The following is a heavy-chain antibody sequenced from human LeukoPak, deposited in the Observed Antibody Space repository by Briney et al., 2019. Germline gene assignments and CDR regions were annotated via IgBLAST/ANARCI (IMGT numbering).Heavy chain of an antibody. V-gene: IGHV3-33*01. CDR3: ARDSEYYDSMDY. D-gene: IGHD3-22*01. J-gene: IGHJ4*02. CDR1: GFSFSTYG. CDR2: IWNAGTNT. Sequence: GGSLRLSCAASGFSFSTYGMHWVRQAPGKGLEWVALIWNAGTNTYYADSVKGRFTISRDNSKNTLYLQMNSLRAEDTAVYYCARDSEYYDSMDYWGQGTLVTVSS.